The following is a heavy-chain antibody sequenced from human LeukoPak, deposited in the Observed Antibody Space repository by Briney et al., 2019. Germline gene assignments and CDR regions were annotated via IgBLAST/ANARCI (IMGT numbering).Heavy chain of an antibody. J-gene: IGHJ6*03. CDR3: ARARVVNYYYYYMDV. Sequence: ASVKVSCKASGYTFTDHYMHWVRQAPGQGLEWMGWINPNSGGTNYAQKFQGRVTMTRDTSISTAYMELSRPRSDDTAVYYCARARVVNYYYYYMDVWGKGTTVTISS. CDR1: GYTFTDHY. V-gene: IGHV1-2*02. CDR2: INPNSGGT.